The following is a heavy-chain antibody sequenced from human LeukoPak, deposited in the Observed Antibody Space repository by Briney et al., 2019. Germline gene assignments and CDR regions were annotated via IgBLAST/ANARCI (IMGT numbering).Heavy chain of an antibody. D-gene: IGHD2-15*01. CDR2: IRSKANSYAT. CDR1: GFTFSGSA. V-gene: IGHV3-73*01. J-gene: IGHJ6*02. CDR3: AAAKLDYYGMDV. Sequence: GGSLRLSCAASGFTFSGSAMHWVRQASGKGLEWVGRIRSKANSYATAYAASVKGRFTFSRDDSKNTAYLQMDSLKTEDTAVYYCAAAKLDYYGMDVWGQGTTVTVSS.